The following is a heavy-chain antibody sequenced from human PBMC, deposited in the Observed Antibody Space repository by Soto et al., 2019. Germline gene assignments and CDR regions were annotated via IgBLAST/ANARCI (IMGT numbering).Heavy chain of an antibody. D-gene: IGHD4-17*01. CDR2: IYYSGST. V-gene: IGHV4-31*03. J-gene: IGHJ5*02. Sequence: PSETLSLTCTVSGGSISSGGYYWSWIRQHPGKGLEWIGYIYYSGSTYYNPSLKSRVTISVDTSKNQFSLKLSSVTAADTAVYYCARVSIATVTTVNWFDPWGQGTLVTVSS. CDR1: GGSISSGGYY. CDR3: ARVSIATVTTVNWFDP.